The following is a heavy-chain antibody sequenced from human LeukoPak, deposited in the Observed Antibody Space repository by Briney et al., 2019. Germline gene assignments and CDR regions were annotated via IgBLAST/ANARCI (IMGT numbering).Heavy chain of an antibody. J-gene: IGHJ4*02. CDR3: ARLEAEVYGDY. D-gene: IGHD5/OR15-5a*01. Sequence: PSETLSLTCTVSGGSISRSGYYWGWIRQPPGKGLEWIGSIYYSGSTYYNPSLKSRVTISVDTSKNQFSLKLSSVTAADTAVYYCARLEAEVYGDYWGQGTLVTVSS. CDR1: GGSISRSGYY. CDR2: IYYSGST. V-gene: IGHV4-39*01.